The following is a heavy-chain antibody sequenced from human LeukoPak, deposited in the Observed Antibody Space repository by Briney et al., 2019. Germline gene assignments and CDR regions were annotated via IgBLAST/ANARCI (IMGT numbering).Heavy chain of an antibody. CDR2: SKNTAGGGTT. J-gene: IGHJ1*01. V-gene: IGHV3-15*01. D-gene: IGHD2/OR15-2a*01. CDR1: GLTFTNDW. Sequence: GGSLRLSCAASGLTFTNDWLGWVRQAPGKGLEWVGRSKNTAGGGTTDYAAAVKGRFTISRDDSKNTLYLQMNNLNTEDTALYYCATAKSLLRFWGQGTLVTVSS. CDR3: ATAKSLLRF.